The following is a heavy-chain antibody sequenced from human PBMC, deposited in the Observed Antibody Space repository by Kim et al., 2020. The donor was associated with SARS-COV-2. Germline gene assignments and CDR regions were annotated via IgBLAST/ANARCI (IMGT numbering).Heavy chain of an antibody. Sequence: TNYPPPPKSRVTRSVDQSKNQFSLKLSSVTAADTAVYYCASSGYDYYFDYWGQGTLVTVSS. CDR3: ASSGYDYYFDY. CDR2: T. D-gene: IGHD5-12*01. V-gene: IGHV4-4*09. J-gene: IGHJ4*02.